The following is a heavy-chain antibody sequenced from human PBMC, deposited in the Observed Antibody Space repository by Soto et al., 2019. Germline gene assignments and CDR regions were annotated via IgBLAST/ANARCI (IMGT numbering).Heavy chain of an antibody. CDR3: ARDKDRQQLGRNYYYSLDV. V-gene: IGHV1-69*12. CDR2: IMPIFATP. D-gene: IGHD3-3*02. Sequence: QVQLMQSGAEVKKPGSSVKVSCKASGGTFSTSAISWVRQAPGEGLEWVGGIMPIFATPDYAQKFQGRVTISADEYTATAYQELTSLTTDDTAVYYWARDKDRQQLGRNYYYSLDVWGQGTAITVSS. J-gene: IGHJ6*02. CDR1: GGTFSTSA.